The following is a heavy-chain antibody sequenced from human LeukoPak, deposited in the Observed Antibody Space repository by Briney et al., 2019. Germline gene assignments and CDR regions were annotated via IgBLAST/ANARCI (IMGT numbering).Heavy chain of an antibody. CDR1: GGSISSSSYY. CDR3: ARRITGTTSDSFDY. J-gene: IGHJ4*02. V-gene: IGHV4-39*01. Sequence: PSETLSLTCTVSGGSISSSSYYWGWIRQPPGTGLEWIGSIYYSGSTYYNPSLKSRVTISVDTSKNQFSLKLSSVTAADTAVYYCARRITGTTSDSFDYWGQGTLVTVSS. D-gene: IGHD1-20*01. CDR2: IYYSGST.